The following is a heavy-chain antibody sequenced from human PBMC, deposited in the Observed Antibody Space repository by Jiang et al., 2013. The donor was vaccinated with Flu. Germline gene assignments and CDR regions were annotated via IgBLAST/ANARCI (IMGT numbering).Heavy chain of an antibody. CDR2: TYFSLNT. Sequence: SGPGLVKPSETLSLTCTVSGASMSSNGYYWGWIRQAPGKGLEWIGNTYFSLNTWYNPSLKSRVTISADTSKNQFSLRLASVTAADTAVYYCVRQGEGSGTYSPRDYSFYAMDVWGQGTTVTVSS. V-gene: IGHV4-39*01. CDR1: GASMSSNGYY. D-gene: IGHD1-26*01. CDR3: VRQGEGSGTYSPRDYSFYAMDV. J-gene: IGHJ6*02.